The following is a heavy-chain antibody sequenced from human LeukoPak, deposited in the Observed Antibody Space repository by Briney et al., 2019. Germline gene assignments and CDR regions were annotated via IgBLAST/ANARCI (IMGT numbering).Heavy chain of an antibody. CDR3: ARSYGGNIDY. CDR2: IFYSGTT. D-gene: IGHD4-23*01. CDR1: GGSISSYY. V-gene: IGHV4-59*01. Sequence: PSETLSLTCTVPGGSISSYYWSWIRQPPGKGLEWIGYIFYSGTTNYNPSLMSRVAISVDTSKNQFSLKLSSVTAADTAVYYCARSYGGNIDYWGQGTLVTVSS. J-gene: IGHJ4*02.